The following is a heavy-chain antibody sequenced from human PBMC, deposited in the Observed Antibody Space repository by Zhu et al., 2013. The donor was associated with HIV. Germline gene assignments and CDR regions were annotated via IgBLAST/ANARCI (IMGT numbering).Heavy chain of an antibody. V-gene: IGHV1-2*02. CDR1: GGTFSSYG. Sequence: QVQLVQSGAEVRKPGSSVKVSCQASGGTFSSYGVSWVRQAPGQGLEWMGWINPNSGGTNYAQKFQGRVTMTRDTSVSTAYMELSRLKSDGTAVYHCARAGEGWLLRHVGDQGT. CDR2: INPNSGGT. D-gene: IGHD3-22*01. CDR3: ARAGEGWLLRHV. J-gene: IGHJ4*02.